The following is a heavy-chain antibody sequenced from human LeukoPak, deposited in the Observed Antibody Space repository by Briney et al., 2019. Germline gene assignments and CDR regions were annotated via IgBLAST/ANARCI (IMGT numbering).Heavy chain of an antibody. CDR2: ISSDGSST. Sequence: GGSLRLSCAASGFTFSSYWMHWVRQVPGKGLVWVSRISSDGSSTTYADSVKGRFIISRDNAENTLYLQMNSLRAEDTSVYYCAREQKTGDSRYFDYWGQGTLVTVSS. J-gene: IGHJ4*02. V-gene: IGHV3-74*01. CDR3: AREQKTGDSRYFDY. CDR1: GFTFSSYW. D-gene: IGHD7-27*01.